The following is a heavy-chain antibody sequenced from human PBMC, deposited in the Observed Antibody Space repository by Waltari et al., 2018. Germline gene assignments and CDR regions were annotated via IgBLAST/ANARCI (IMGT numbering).Heavy chain of an antibody. CDR3: ARASTAIFGVVITGYNI. D-gene: IGHD3-3*01. CDR2: IYNSGTT. J-gene: IGHJ3*01. CDR1: GDSIMKNNYP. Sequence: QLQESGPGLVKPSETVSLTCSVSGDSIMKNNYPWGWIRQPPGKGLEWIGSIYNSGTTYYNPSLKSRVTISLDASRNQFSLRLSSVTAADTAVYYCARASTAIFGVVITGYNIWGQGTVVTVSS. V-gene: IGHV4-39*07.